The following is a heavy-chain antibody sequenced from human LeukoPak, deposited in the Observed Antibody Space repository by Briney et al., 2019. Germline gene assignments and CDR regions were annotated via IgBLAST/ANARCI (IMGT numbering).Heavy chain of an antibody. V-gene: IGHV4-38-2*02. CDR3: ATEGYCSSTSCSPFDY. CDR2: IYHSGST. Sequence: SETLSHTCAVSGYSISSGYYWGWIRQPPGKGLEWIGSIYHSGSTYYNPSLKSRVTISVDTSKNQFSLKLSSVTAADTAVYYCATEGYCSSTSCSPFDYWGQGTLVTVSS. CDR1: GYSISSGYY. J-gene: IGHJ4*02. D-gene: IGHD2-2*01.